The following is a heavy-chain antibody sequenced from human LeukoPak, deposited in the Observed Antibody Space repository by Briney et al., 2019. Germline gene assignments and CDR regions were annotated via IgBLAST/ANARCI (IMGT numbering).Heavy chain of an antibody. V-gene: IGHV1-69*13. J-gene: IGHJ5*02. Sequence: SVKLSCKASGGTFISYAISWVRQAPGQGLEWMGGIIPIFGTANYAQKFQGRVTITADESTSTAYMELSSLRSEDTAVYYCARDPKYYDGGGAFDPWGREPWSPSPQ. CDR3: ARDPKYYDGGGAFDP. D-gene: IGHD3-22*01. CDR2: IIPIFGTA. CDR1: GGTFISYA.